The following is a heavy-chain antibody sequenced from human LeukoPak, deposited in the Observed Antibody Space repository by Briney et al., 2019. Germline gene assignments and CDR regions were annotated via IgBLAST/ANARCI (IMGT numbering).Heavy chain of an antibody. V-gene: IGHV3-23*01. J-gene: IGHJ4*02. CDR3: AKENKDDGMEYYFDY. CDR1: GFTFSSNA. D-gene: IGHD3-3*01. CDR2: ISGSGGST. Sequence: HTGGSLRLSCAASGFTFSSNAMSWVRQAPGEGLEWVSAISGSGGSTYYADSVKGRFTISRDNSKNTLYLQMNSLRAEDTAVYYCAKENKDDGMEYYFDYWGQGTLVTVSS.